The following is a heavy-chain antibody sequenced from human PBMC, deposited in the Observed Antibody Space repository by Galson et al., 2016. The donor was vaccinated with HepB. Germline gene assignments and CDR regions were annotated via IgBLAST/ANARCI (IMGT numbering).Heavy chain of an antibody. J-gene: IGHJ4*02. CDR2: TYYRSKWSN. CDR1: GDSVSSTSAA. CDR3: LSGWYFDP. V-gene: IGHV6-1*01. D-gene: IGHD6-19*01. Sequence: CAISGDSVSSTSAAWHWVRQSPSRRLEWLGRTYYRSKWSNDYAAPVRSRITINHDTSRNQFSLQLNSATPEDTAVYYCLSGWYFDPWGQGTQVTVSS.